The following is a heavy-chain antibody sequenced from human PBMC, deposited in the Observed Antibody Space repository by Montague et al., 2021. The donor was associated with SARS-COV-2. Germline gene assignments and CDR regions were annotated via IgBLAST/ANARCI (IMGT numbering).Heavy chain of an antibody. V-gene: IGHV4-39*01. CDR2: VHYSGRP. CDR1: GDSISSSSYY. D-gene: IGHD1-1*01. CDR3: TRHVHMTWPAPSPGLDY. J-gene: IGHJ4*02. Sequence: SETLSLTCTVSGDSISSSSYYWGWIRQPPGKGLEWIGSVHYSGRPYYNPSLKNRVTIYVDTSKNQLSLKLSSVTAADTAVYYCTRHVHMTWPAPSPGLDYWGQGTLVTVSS.